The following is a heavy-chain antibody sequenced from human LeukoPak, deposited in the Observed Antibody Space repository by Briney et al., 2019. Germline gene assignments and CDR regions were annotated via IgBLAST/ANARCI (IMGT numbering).Heavy chain of an antibody. D-gene: IGHD3-10*01. CDR2: IIPIFGTA. CDR1: GYTFTSYG. V-gene: IGHV1-69*06. Sequence: SVKVSCKASGYTFTSYGISWVRQAPGQGLEWMGGIIPIFGTANYAQKFQGRVTITADKSTSTAYMELSSLRSEDTAVYYCARDYNYGSGSYYEENWFDPWGQGTLVTVSS. J-gene: IGHJ5*02. CDR3: ARDYNYGSGSYYEENWFDP.